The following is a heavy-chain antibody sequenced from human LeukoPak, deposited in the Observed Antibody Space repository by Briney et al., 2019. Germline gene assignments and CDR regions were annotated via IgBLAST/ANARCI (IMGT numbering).Heavy chain of an antibody. CDR2: ILSDGSKE. Sequence: GGSLRLSCAASGFTFSSYGMHWVRQAPGKGLEWVAVILSDGSKEFYTDSVKGRFTISRDNSKNTLYLQMNSLRAEDTAVYYCARDGCSSTSRSQTFDYWGQGTLVTVSS. CDR1: GFTFSSYG. V-gene: IGHV3-30*19. CDR3: ARDGCSSTSRSQTFDY. D-gene: IGHD2-2*01. J-gene: IGHJ4*02.